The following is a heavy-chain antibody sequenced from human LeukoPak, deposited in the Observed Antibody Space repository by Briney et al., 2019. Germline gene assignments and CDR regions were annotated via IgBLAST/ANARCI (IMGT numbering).Heavy chain of an antibody. CDR3: ARERSGTTSYYFDY. V-gene: IGHV3-48*03. D-gene: IGHD1-7*01. CDR2: ISTSGNTR. CDR1: GFTFSSYE. J-gene: IGHJ4*02. Sequence: GGSLRLSCAASGFTFSSYEMNWVSQAPGKGLEWVSSISTSGNTRYYAYSVKGRFTISRDNARYSLYLQMNSLRVEDTAVYYCARERSGTTSYYFDYWGQGTLVTVSS.